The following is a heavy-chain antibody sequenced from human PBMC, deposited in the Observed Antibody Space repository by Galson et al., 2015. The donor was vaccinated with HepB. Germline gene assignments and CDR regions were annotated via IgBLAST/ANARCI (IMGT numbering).Heavy chain of an antibody. CDR1: GFTFSSYP. Sequence: SLRLSCAASGFTFSSYPMHWVRQAPGKGLGWVTIISYNGLYKYYADSVKGRFTISRDNSKNTLYLQMNSLRAEDTAVYYCARDGRYCGGDCYSSDLGILYFDYWGQGTLVTVSS. CDR3: ARDGRYCGGDCYSSDLGILYFDY. CDR2: ISYNGLYK. J-gene: IGHJ4*02. D-gene: IGHD2-21*02. V-gene: IGHV3-30*04.